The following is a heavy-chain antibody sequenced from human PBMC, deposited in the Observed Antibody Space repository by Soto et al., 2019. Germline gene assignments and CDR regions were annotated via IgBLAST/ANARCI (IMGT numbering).Heavy chain of an antibody. V-gene: IGHV3-9*01. CDR2: ISWNSGSI. Sequence: EVQLVESGGGLVQPGRSLRLSCAASGFTFDDYAMHWVRQAPGKGLEWDAGISWNSGSIGYADSVKGRFTISRDNAKNSLYLQMNSLRAEDTALYYCAKARGVVVGLTGDYWGQGTLVTVSS. J-gene: IGHJ4*02. D-gene: IGHD3-22*01. CDR3: AKARGVVVGLTGDY. CDR1: GFTFDDYA.